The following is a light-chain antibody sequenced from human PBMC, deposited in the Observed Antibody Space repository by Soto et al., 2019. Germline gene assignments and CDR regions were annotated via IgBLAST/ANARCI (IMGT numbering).Light chain of an antibody. V-gene: IGKV3-20*01. J-gene: IGKJ4*01. CDR3: HQYYSSPTT. CDR2: GAS. Sequence: EIVLTQSACTLSVSPGERATVSCGASQTVSSGFLAWYQQKVGQAPRLLIYGASTRATGIPDRFSGSGYGTDFTLTIDRLETEDFAVYYCHQYYSSPTTFGGGTKVDIK. CDR1: QTVSSGF.